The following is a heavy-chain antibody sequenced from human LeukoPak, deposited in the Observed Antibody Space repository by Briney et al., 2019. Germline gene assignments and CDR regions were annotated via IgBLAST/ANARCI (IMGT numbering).Heavy chain of an antibody. CDR3: ARGTGWPQFDY. Sequence: SQTLSLTCAISGDSVSRDSIAWNWIRQSPSRGLEWLGRTYYKSAWYNDYAVSVKGRMTINPDTSKNQFTLQLNSVTPEDTAVYYCARGTGWPQFDYWGQGTLVTVSS. V-gene: IGHV6-1*01. CDR1: GDSVSRDSIA. CDR2: TYYKSAWYN. J-gene: IGHJ4*02. D-gene: IGHD6-19*01.